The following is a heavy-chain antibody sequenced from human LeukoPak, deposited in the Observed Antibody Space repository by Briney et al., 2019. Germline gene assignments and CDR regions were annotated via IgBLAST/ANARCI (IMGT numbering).Heavy chain of an antibody. CDR1: GFIVSTKY. CDR3: ASGEMATVTLDY. Sequence: GGSLRLSCAASGFIVSTKYMTWVRQAPGKRLEWVSVIYSGGGTYYADSVKGRFTISRDNSKNTLYLQMNNLRAEDTAVYYCASGEMATVTLDYWGQGTLVVVSS. CDR2: IYSGGGT. D-gene: IGHD5-24*01. J-gene: IGHJ4*02. V-gene: IGHV3-53*01.